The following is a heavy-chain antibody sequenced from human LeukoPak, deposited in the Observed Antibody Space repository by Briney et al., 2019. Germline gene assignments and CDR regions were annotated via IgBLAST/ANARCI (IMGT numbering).Heavy chain of an antibody. J-gene: IGHJ4*02. CDR3: AKIPLFGSGSYYNTFDY. Sequence: GGSLRLSCAVSGLTFSNFKMNWVRQAPGKGLEWVSAISGSGGSTYYADSVKGRFTISRDNSKNTLYLQMNSLRAEDTAVYYCAKIPLFGSGSYYNTFDYWGQGTLVTVSS. D-gene: IGHD3-10*01. CDR1: GLTFSNFK. V-gene: IGHV3-23*01. CDR2: ISGSGGST.